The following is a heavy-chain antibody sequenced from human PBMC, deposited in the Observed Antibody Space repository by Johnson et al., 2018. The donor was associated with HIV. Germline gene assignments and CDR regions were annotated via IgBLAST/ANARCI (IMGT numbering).Heavy chain of an antibody. V-gene: IGHV3-30*03. Sequence: QVHLVESGGGVVQPGGSLRLSCAASGFTFSSYGMHWVRQAPGKGLEWVALISYDGSNTYYADSVRGRFTLSRDNSKNTVYLQMNSLRAEDTAVYYCAREELEPDVFDIWGQGTMVTVSS. CDR3: AREELEPDVFDI. D-gene: IGHD1-1*01. CDR2: ISYDGSNT. CDR1: GFTFSSYG. J-gene: IGHJ3*02.